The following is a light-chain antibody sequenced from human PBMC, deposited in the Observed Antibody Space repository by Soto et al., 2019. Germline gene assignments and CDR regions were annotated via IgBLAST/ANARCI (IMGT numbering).Light chain of an antibody. Sequence: EIALTQSPATLSLSPGERATLSCRASQSISRYLAWYQQKPGRAPRLLIYDATNRATGIPARFSGSGSGTDFTLTISSLEPEDFAVYYCQQRGNWPSFGGGTKVEIK. CDR3: QQRGNWPS. CDR1: QSISRY. CDR2: DAT. V-gene: IGKV3-11*01. J-gene: IGKJ4*01.